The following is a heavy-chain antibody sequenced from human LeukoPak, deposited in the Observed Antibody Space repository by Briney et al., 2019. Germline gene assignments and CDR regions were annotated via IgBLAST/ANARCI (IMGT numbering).Heavy chain of an antibody. Sequence: SQTLSLTCTVSGGSISSGGYYWSWIRQHPGKGLEWIGYIYYSGSTNYNPSLKSRVTISVDTSKNQFSLKLSSVTAADTAVYYCARSGGYSNYYYGMDVWGQGTTVTVSS. J-gene: IGHJ6*02. CDR2: IYYSGST. CDR3: ARSGGYSNYYYGMDV. V-gene: IGHV4-31*03. D-gene: IGHD5-12*01. CDR1: GGSISSGGYY.